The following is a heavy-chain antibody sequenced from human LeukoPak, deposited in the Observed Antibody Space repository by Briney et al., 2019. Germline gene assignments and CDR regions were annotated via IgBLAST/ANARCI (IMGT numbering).Heavy chain of an antibody. CDR3: ARDSSYGDLLFEP. V-gene: IGHV4-59*01. CDR1: GGSMGDFY. Sequence: SETLSLTCTVSGGSMGDFYWSWIRQPPGKRLEWIGYVYSNGHTNYNPSLRSRVTISVDTSKNQFSLKLNSVTAADTAVYYCARDSSYGDLLFEPWGQGTLVIVSS. D-gene: IGHD4-17*01. CDR2: VYSNGHT. J-gene: IGHJ5*02.